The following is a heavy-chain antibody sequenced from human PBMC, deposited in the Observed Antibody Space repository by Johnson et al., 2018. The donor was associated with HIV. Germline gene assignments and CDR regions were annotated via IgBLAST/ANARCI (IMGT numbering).Heavy chain of an antibody. CDR1: GFTFSNYG. J-gene: IGHJ3*01. CDR3: ATEYGLGGYLKDAFGF. CDR2: IRYDGTNK. V-gene: IGHV3-33*03. D-gene: IGHD3-10*01. Sequence: QVQLVESGGGVVQPGRSLRLSCAASGFTFSNYGMHWVRQAPGKGLEWVAVIRYDGTNKYYVDSVKGRFTISRDNAKNSLYLQMNSLRAEDTAVYYCATEYGLGGYLKDAFGFLGQGKMVTGFS.